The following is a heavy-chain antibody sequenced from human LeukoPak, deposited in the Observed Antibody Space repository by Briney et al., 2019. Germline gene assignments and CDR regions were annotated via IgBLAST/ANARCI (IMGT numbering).Heavy chain of an antibody. Sequence: GGSLRLSCAASGFTFSSYWMTWVRQAPGKGLEWVANIKQDGSEKYYVDSVKGRFTISRDNAKNSLYLQMNSLRVEDTAVYYCALARSLAYWGQGILITVSS. CDR1: GFTFSSYW. V-gene: IGHV3-7*03. CDR2: IKQDGSEK. CDR3: ALARSLAY. J-gene: IGHJ4*02.